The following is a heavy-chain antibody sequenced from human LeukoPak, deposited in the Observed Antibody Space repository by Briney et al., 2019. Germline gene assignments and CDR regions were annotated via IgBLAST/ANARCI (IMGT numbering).Heavy chain of an antibody. J-gene: IGHJ6*02. CDR1: GLSFSSYT. V-gene: IGHV3-30*03. CDR3: ARGTDTKPFWSGYWVDV. Sequence: GGSLRLSCAPSGLSFSSYTIHWVRQAPGKGLEWVAVISYDESNKYYADSVKGRFTIPRDNSKNTLYLQMNSLRAEDTAVYYCARGTDTKPFWSGYWVDVWGQGTTVTVSS. D-gene: IGHD3-3*01. CDR2: ISYDESNK.